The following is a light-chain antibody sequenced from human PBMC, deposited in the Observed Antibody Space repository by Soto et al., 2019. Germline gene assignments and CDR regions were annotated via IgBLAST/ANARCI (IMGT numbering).Light chain of an antibody. CDR3: QQTYTTPFA. V-gene: IGKV1-39*01. J-gene: IGKJ2*01. CDR2: GAS. CDR1: QTIDNY. Sequence: DMQMTQSPSSLSASVGDRVTITCRPSQTIDNYLNWYQHKPGKAPKLLIYGASTLQRGVSSRFTGSASGTDFTLNIDNLQAEDFATYYCQQTYTTPFAFGQGTKLEI.